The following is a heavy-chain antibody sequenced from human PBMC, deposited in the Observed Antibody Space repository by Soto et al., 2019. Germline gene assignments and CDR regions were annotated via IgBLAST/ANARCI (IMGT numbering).Heavy chain of an antibody. V-gene: IGHV3-30*18. D-gene: IGHD1-26*01. CDR1: GFTFSSYG. CDR3: AKTIGSYEAYYYYGMDV. CDR2: ISYDGSNK. J-gene: IGHJ6*02. Sequence: GSLRLSCAASGFTFSSYGMHWVRQAPGKGLEWVAVISYDGSNKYYADSVKGRFTISRDNSKNTLYLQMNSLRAEDTAVYYCAKTIGSYEAYYYYGMDVWGQGTTVTVSS.